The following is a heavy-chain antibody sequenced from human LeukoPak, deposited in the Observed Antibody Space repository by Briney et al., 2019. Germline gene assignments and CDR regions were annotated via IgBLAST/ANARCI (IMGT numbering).Heavy chain of an antibody. CDR3: ATQWENWFDP. V-gene: IGHV1-24*01. CDR1: GYTLTELS. Sequence: ASVKLSCKVYGYTLTELSMHWVRQAPGKGLEWMGGFDPEDGETIYAQKFQGRVTMTEDTSTDTAYMELSSLRSEDTAVYYCATQWENWFDPWGQGTLVTVSS. CDR2: FDPEDGET. D-gene: IGHD1-26*01. J-gene: IGHJ5*02.